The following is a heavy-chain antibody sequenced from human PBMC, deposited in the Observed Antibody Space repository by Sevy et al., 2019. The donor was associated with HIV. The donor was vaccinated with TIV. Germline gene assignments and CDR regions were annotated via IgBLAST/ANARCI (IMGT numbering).Heavy chain of an antibody. CDR1: GYSFTSYW. V-gene: IGHV5-51*01. CDR3: ARLFDVWSGHSPAVDY. CDR2: IYPGDSDT. Sequence: GESLKISCKGSGYSFTSYWIGWVRQMPGKGLEWMGIIYPGDSDTRYSPSFQGQVTISADKSISTAYLQWSSLKASDTAMYYCARLFDVWSGHSPAVDYWGQGTLVTVSS. J-gene: IGHJ4*02. D-gene: IGHD3-3*01.